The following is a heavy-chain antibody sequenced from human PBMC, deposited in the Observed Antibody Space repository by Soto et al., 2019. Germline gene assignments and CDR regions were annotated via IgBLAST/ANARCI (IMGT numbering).Heavy chain of an antibody. V-gene: IGHV4-39*01. CDR2: IYYSGST. CDR3: ARXGRQLRFLERLPYYFDY. J-gene: IGHJ4*02. Sequence: SETLSLTCTVSGGSISSSSYYWGWIRQPPGKGLEWIGSIYYSGSTYYNPSLKSRVTISVDTSKNQFSLKLSSVTAADTAVYYCARXGRQLRFLERLPYYFDYWGQGTLVTVSS. D-gene: IGHD3-3*01. CDR1: GGSISSSSYY.